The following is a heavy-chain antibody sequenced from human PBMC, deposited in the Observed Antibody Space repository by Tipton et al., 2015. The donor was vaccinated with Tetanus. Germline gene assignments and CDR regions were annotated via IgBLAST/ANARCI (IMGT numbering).Heavy chain of an antibody. D-gene: IGHD3-22*01. CDR2: IDPNSGGT. CDR1: GYTFTGYY. Sequence: QVQLVQSGAEMKKPGASVKVSCKASGYTFTGYYIYWVRQAPGQGLEWMGWIDPNSGGTVYAQKFQGRVTMTRDTSISTAYMELRSLRFDGTAVYYCARDRGDYIYYGMDVWGPGTTVTVS. J-gene: IGHJ6*02. CDR3: ARDRGDYIYYGMDV. V-gene: IGHV1-2*02.